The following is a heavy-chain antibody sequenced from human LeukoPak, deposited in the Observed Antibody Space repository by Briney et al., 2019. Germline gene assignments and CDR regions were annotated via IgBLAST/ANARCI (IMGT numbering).Heavy chain of an antibody. Sequence: SETLSLTCTVSGGSISSSSYYWGWIRQPPGKGLEWIGSIYYSGSTNYNPSLKSRVTISVDTSKNQFSLKLRSVTAADTAVYYCARSGYSSSYYFDYWGQGTLVTVSS. D-gene: IGHD6-6*01. V-gene: IGHV4-39*07. CDR3: ARSGYSSSYYFDY. CDR1: GGSISSSSYY. J-gene: IGHJ4*02. CDR2: IYYSGST.